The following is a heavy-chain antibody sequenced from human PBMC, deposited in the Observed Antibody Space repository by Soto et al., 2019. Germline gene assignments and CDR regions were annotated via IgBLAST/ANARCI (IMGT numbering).Heavy chain of an antibody. Sequence: VQLVESGGGLVQPGGSLRLSCAASGFTFSDYYMSWIRQAPGKGLEWVSYISSSGSTIYYADSVKGRFTISRDNAKNSLYLQMNSLRAEDTAVYYCARDTGIGITGTTYGLFDLWGRGTLVTVSS. CDR2: ISSSGSTI. D-gene: IGHD1-7*01. CDR1: GFTFSDYY. V-gene: IGHV3-11*01. J-gene: IGHJ2*01. CDR3: ARDTGIGITGTTYGLFDL.